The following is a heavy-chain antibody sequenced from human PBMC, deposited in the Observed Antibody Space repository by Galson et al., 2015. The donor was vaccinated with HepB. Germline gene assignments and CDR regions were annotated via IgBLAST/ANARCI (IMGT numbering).Heavy chain of an antibody. CDR3: ARGWRSSDAFDI. CDR2: INHSGST. Sequence: SETLSLTCAVYGGSFSGYYWSWIRQPPGKGLEWIGEINHSGSTTYKPSLRSRLTISLDTSKNQFSLKLSSVTAADTAVYFCARGWRSSDAFDIWGQGTLVTVSS. D-gene: IGHD3-10*01. J-gene: IGHJ3*02. V-gene: IGHV4-34*01. CDR1: GGSFSGYY.